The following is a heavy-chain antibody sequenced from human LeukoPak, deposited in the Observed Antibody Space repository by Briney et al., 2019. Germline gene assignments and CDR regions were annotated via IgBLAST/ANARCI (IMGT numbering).Heavy chain of an antibody. J-gene: IGHJ4*02. D-gene: IGHD1-7*01. V-gene: IGHV3-21*01. CDR1: GFTFSSYS. CDR2: ISSSSSYI. CDR3: ARGELELRGYFDY. Sequence: PGGSLRLSCAASGFTFSSYSMNWVRQAPGRGLEWVSSISSSSSYIYYADSVKGRFTISRDNAKNSLYLQTNSLRAEDTAVYYCARGELELRGYFDYWGQGTLVTVSS.